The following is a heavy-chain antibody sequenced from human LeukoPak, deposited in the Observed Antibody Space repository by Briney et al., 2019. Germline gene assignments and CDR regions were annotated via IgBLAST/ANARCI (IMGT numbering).Heavy chain of an antibody. J-gene: IGHJ4*02. Sequence: GASVKVSCKASGYTFTGYYMHWVRQAPGQGLEWMGWISAYNGNTNYAQKLQGRVTMTTDTSTSTAYMELRSLRSDDTAVYYCARGGMATIQGYWGQGTLVTVSS. CDR1: GYTFTGYY. CDR2: ISAYNGNT. CDR3: ARGGMATIQGY. D-gene: IGHD5-24*01. V-gene: IGHV1-18*04.